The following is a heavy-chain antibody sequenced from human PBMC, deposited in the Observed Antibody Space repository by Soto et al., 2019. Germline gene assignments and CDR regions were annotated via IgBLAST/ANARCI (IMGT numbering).Heavy chain of an antibody. V-gene: IGHV4-59*08. Sequence: PSETLSLTCTVSGGSISSYYWSWIRQPPGKRLEWIGYIYYSGSTNYNPSLKSRVIISIDTSKNQFSLKLSSVTAADTAVFYCARQAFGRFDYWGQGALVTVSS. J-gene: IGHJ4*02. CDR3: ARQAFGRFDY. CDR2: IYYSGST. CDR1: GGSISSYY. D-gene: IGHD3-3*01.